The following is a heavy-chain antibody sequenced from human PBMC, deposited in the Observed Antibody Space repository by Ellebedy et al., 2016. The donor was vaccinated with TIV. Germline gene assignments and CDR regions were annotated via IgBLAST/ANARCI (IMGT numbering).Heavy chain of an antibody. Sequence: MPSETLSLTCTVSGGSISSNYWSWIRQPPGKGLEWIGYMSYSWRTAYNPSLKRRATVSIDTSKNQFSLKLSSVTAADTAVYYCAREPSVEAFDIWGQGTMVTVSS. J-gene: IGHJ3*02. V-gene: IGHV4-59*01. CDR2: MSYSWRT. CDR3: AREPSVEAFDI. CDR1: GGSISSNY.